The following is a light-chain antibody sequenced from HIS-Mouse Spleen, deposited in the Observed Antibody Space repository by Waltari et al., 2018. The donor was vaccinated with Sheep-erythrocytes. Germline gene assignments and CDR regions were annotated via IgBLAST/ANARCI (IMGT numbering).Light chain of an antibody. Sequence: QSALTQPPSASGSPGQSVTISCTGTSSDVGGYNYVSWYQQHPRKAPKLMIYAVSKRPSGVPDRFSGSKSGNTASLTVSGLQAEDEADYYCSSYAGSNNLVFGGGTKLTVL. CDR1: SSDVGGYNY. CDR2: AVS. CDR3: SSYAGSNNLV. J-gene: IGLJ2*01. V-gene: IGLV2-8*01.